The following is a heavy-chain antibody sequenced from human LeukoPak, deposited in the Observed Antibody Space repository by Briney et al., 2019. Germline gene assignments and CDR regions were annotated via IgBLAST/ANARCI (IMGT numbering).Heavy chain of an antibody. CDR2: IKQDGSEK. Sequence: PGGSLRLSCAASGFTFSSYWMYWVRQAPGKGLEWVANIKQDGSEKYYVDSVKGRFTISRDNAKNSLYLQMNSLRAEDTAVYYCARDDGGSYPTVCDCWGQGTLVTVSS. V-gene: IGHV3-7*01. CDR3: ARDDGGSYPTVCDC. CDR1: GFTFSSYW. D-gene: IGHD1-26*01. J-gene: IGHJ4*02.